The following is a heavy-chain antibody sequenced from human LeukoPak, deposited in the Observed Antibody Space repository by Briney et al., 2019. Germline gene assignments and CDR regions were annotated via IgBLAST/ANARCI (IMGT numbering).Heavy chain of an antibody. CDR2: ISGSGGST. Sequence: GSLRLSCAASGFTFSSYWMSWVRQAPGKGLEWVSAISGSGGSTYYADSVKGRFTISRDNSKNTLYLQMNSLRAEDTAVYYCARGRENWFDPWGQGTLVTVSS. D-gene: IGHD2/OR15-2a*01. J-gene: IGHJ5*02. CDR1: GFTFSSYW. V-gene: IGHV3-23*01. CDR3: ARGRENWFDP.